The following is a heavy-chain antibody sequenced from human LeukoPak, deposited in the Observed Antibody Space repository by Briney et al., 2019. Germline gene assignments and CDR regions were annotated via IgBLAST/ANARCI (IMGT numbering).Heavy chain of an antibody. D-gene: IGHD3-9*01. CDR3: AKVQPLRYFDWLSPFDP. Sequence: GGSLRLSCAASGFTFSSYGMHWVRQAPGKGLEWVAFTRYDGSNKYYADSVKGRFTISRDNSKSTLSLQMNSLRAEDTAVYYCAKVQPLRYFDWLSPFDPWGQGTLVTVSS. J-gene: IGHJ5*02. V-gene: IGHV3-30*02. CDR2: TRYDGSNK. CDR1: GFTFSSYG.